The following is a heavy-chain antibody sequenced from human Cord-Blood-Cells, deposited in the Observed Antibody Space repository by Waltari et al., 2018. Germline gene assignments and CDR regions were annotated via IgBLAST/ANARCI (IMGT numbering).Heavy chain of an antibody. V-gene: IGHV1-69*11. CDR2: IIPILGKA. Sequence: QVQLVQSGAEVKKPGSSVKVSCKASGGTFSSYAISWVRPAPGQGLEWMGGIIPILGKANYAQKFQGRVTITADESTSTAYMELSSLRSEDTAVYYCAREGPNYYDSRGYGGGFDYWGQGTLVTVSS. CDR1: GGTFSSYA. J-gene: IGHJ4*02. CDR3: AREGPNYYDSRGYGGGFDY. D-gene: IGHD3-22*01.